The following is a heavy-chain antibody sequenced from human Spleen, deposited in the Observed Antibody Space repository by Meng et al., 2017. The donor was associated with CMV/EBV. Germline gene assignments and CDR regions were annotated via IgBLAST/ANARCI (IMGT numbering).Heavy chain of an antibody. CDR1: GFTFSSYA. Sequence: VPRVASGGGVVPPGGSPRLSCAAYGFTFSSYAMSWVRQAPGKGLEWVSAISGSGGSTYYADSVKGRFTISRDNSKNTLYLQMNSLRAEDTAVYYCAKGLRYYYDSSGYGFDYWGQGTLVTVSS. CDR2: ISGSGGST. V-gene: IGHV3-23*04. D-gene: IGHD3-22*01. CDR3: AKGLRYYYDSSGYGFDY. J-gene: IGHJ4*02.